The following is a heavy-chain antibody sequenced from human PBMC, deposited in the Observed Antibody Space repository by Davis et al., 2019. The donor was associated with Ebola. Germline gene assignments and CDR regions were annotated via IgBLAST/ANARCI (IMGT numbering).Heavy chain of an antibody. D-gene: IGHD6-13*01. Sequence: AASVKVSCKASGGTFSSYAISWVRQAPGQGLEWMGWMNPNSGNTGYAQKFQGRVTMTRNTSISTAYMELSSLRPEDTAVYYCAREGSSSWGGMDVWGQGTTVTVSS. J-gene: IGHJ6*02. CDR3: AREGSSSWGGMDV. V-gene: IGHV1-8*02. CDR2: MNPNSGNT. CDR1: GGTFSSYA.